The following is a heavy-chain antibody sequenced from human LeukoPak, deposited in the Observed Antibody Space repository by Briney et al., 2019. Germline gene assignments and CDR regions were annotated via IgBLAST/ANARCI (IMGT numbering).Heavy chain of an antibody. CDR3: ARDDSGGYYLRASDY. CDR2: ISHGFFHT. D-gene: IGHD3-22*01. V-gene: IGHV3-21*01. J-gene: IGHJ4*02. Sequence: GGSLRLSCAASGFTFSTYNMNWVRQAPGKGLEWVSSISHGFFHTYYADSVKGRVTISRDNAKNSLYLEMNSLRAEDTAVYYCARDDSGGYYLRASDYWGQGTLVTVSS. CDR1: GFTFSTYN.